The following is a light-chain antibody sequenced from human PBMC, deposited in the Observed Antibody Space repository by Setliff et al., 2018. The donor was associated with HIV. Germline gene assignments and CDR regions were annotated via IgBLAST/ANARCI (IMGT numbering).Light chain of an antibody. V-gene: IGLV2-18*02. CDR3: SSYTSSSTPYV. CDR2: DVS. J-gene: IGLJ1*01. Sequence: QSVLTQPPSVSGSPGQSVTISCTGTGSDVGGYNRVSWYQQPPGTAPKLMIYDVSSRPSGVPDRFSGSKSGYTASLTISGLQAEDEADYYRSSYTSSSTPYVFGTGTKGTVL. CDR1: GSDVGGYNR.